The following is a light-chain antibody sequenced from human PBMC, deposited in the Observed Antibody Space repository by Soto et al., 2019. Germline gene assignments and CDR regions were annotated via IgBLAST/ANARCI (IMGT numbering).Light chain of an antibody. Sequence: QSALTPPASVSGSPGQSITISCTGTSSDIGGYNYVSWSQQHPGKAPHLIIYEVSNRPSGVSNRFSGSKSGNTASLTISGLQSEDEADYYCSSYTSSSTYVFGTGTKVTVL. CDR2: EVS. J-gene: IGLJ1*01. CDR1: SSDIGGYNY. V-gene: IGLV2-14*01. CDR3: SSYTSSSTYV.